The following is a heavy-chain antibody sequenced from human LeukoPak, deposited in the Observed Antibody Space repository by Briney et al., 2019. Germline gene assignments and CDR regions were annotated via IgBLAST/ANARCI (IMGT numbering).Heavy chain of an antibody. CDR3: ARGPREMATNFDY. CDR1: GFIFSSYT. J-gene: IGHJ4*02. V-gene: IGHV3-30-3*01. CDR2: ISHDGSNK. Sequence: GGSLRLSCAASGFIFSSYTMHWVRQAPGKGLEWVAVISHDGSNKYYADSVKGRFTLSRDNSKNTLYLQMNGLRAEDTAVYYCARGPREMATNFDYWGQGILVTVSS. D-gene: IGHD5-24*01.